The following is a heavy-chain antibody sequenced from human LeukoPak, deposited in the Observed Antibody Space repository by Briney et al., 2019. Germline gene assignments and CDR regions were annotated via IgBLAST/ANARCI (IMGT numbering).Heavy chain of an antibody. J-gene: IGHJ4*02. D-gene: IGHD3-3*01. CDR1: GYTFTSYD. Sequence: GASVKVSCKASGYTFTSYDINWVRQAPGQGLEWMGIINPSGSSTSYAQKFQGRVTMTRDTSTSTVYMELSSLRSEDTAVYYCARGGGVVPIFDYWGQGTLVTVSS. CDR2: INPSGSST. V-gene: IGHV1-46*03. CDR3: ARGGGVVPIFDY.